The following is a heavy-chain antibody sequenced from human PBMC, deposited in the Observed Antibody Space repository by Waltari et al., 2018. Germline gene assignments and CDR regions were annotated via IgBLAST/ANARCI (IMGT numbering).Heavy chain of an antibody. CDR3: AHRKSSRRDFDY. CDR2: MYWNDDK. J-gene: IGHJ4*02. Sequence: QITLTESGPTLVKPPQTLTLTCTFSGFSLSTGGVGVGWTRQAPGNALEWLALMYWNDDKRYRTSLKSGLTISKETSKNQFVLTMTNMDPVDTAKYYGAHRKSSRRDFDYWGQGTLVTVSS. CDR1: GFSLSTGGVG. D-gene: IGHD6-13*01. V-gene: IGHV2-5*01.